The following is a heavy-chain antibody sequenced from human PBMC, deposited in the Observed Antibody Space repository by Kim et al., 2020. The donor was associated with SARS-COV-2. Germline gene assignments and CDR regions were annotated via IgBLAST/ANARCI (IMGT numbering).Heavy chain of an antibody. D-gene: IGHD3-3*01. CDR1: GFTFSSYA. V-gene: IGHV3-23*01. CDR3: AKVRVPVLRFLEWLLADY. CDR2: ISGSGGST. Sequence: GGSLRLSCAASGFTFSSYAMSWVRQAPGKGLEWVSAISGSGGSTYYADSVKGRFTISRDNAKNTLYLQMNSLRAEDTAVYYCAKVRVPVLRFLEWLLADYWGQGTLVTVSS. J-gene: IGHJ4*02.